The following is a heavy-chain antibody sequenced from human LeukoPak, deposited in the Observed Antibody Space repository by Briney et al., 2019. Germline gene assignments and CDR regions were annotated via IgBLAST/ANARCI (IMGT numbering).Heavy chain of an antibody. D-gene: IGHD3-10*02. V-gene: IGHV3-30*18. CDR1: GFTFSSYG. CDR2: ISYDGSNK. J-gene: IGHJ4*02. Sequence: PSGSLRLSCAASGFTFSSYGMHWVRQAPGKGLEWVAVISYDGSNKYYADSVKGRFTISRDNSKNTLYLQMNSLRAEDTAVYYCAKEGSRSITMSSYFGYWGQGTLVTVSS. CDR3: AKEGSRSITMSSYFGY.